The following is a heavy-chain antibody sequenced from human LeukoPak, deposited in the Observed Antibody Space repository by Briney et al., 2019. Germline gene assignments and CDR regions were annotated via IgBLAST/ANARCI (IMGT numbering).Heavy chain of an antibody. D-gene: IGHD6-13*01. Sequence: PGGSLRLSCAASGFTFSSYGMHWVRHAPGKGLEWLAVIWYDGSNKYYADSVKGRFTISRDNSKNTLYLQMNSLRAEDTAVYYCARDQAAAGNYFDYWGQGTLVTVSS. J-gene: IGHJ4*02. CDR2: IWYDGSNK. V-gene: IGHV3-33*01. CDR1: GFTFSSYG. CDR3: ARDQAAAGNYFDY.